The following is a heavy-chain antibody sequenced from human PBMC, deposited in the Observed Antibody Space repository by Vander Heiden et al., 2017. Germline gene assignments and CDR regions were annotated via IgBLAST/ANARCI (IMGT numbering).Heavy chain of an antibody. Sequence: EVQLVESGGGLVQPGRSLRLSCEGSGFTFNEHAMHWFRQVPGKGLEWVSGILWDNSRIGYADSVKGRFTISRDNGKNSLYLQMNSLRPEDTALYYCGKDMTPGGLDVWGHGTTVTVSS. J-gene: IGHJ6*02. CDR3: GKDMTPGGLDV. V-gene: IGHV3-9*01. CDR2: ILWDNSRI. D-gene: IGHD3-10*01. CDR1: GFTFNEHA.